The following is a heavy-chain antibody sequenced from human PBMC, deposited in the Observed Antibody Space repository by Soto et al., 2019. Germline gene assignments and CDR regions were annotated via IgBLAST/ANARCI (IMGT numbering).Heavy chain of an antibody. CDR3: AKDFLRAVAGTYFDY. D-gene: IGHD6-19*01. CDR1: GFTFSRYA. J-gene: IGHJ4*02. CDR2: ISGSGGST. V-gene: IGHV3-23*01. Sequence: EVQLLESGGGLVQPGGSLRLSCAASGFTFSRYAMSWVRQAPGQGLEWVSAISGSGGSTYYADSVKGRFTISRDNSKNTLYLQMNSLRAEDPAVYYCAKDFLRAVAGTYFDYWGQGTLVTVSS.